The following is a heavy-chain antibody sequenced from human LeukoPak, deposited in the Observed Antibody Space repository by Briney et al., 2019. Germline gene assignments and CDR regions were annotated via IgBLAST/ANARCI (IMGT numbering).Heavy chain of an antibody. Sequence: ASVKVSCKASGYTFTSYGISWVRQAPGQGLEWMGWISAYNGNTNYAQKLQGRVTMTTDTSTSTAYMELRGLRSDDTAVYYCARDDRKSFLSKEVLRFLEWPLEGWFDPWGQGTLVTVSS. D-gene: IGHD3-3*01. J-gene: IGHJ5*02. CDR2: ISAYNGNT. V-gene: IGHV1-18*01. CDR1: GYTFTSYG. CDR3: ARDDRKSFLSKEVLRFLEWPLEGWFDP.